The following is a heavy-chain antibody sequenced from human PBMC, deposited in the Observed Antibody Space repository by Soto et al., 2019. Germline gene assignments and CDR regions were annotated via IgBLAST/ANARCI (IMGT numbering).Heavy chain of an antibody. J-gene: IGHJ6*02. D-gene: IGHD3-10*01. V-gene: IGHV4-4*02. CDR3: ARGSVVRGVAYYGMDV. CDR1: GGSISSRNW. Sequence: SETPALTFAVPGGSISSRNWWSWVRQPPGKGLEWIGEIYHSGSTNYNPSLKSRVTISVDKSKNQFSLKLSSVTAADTAVYYCARGSVVRGVAYYGMDVWGQGTTV. CDR2: IYHSGST.